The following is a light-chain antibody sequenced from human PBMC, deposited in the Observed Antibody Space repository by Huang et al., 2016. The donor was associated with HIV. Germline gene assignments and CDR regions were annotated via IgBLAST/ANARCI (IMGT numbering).Light chain of an antibody. J-gene: IGKJ1*01. CDR1: QPINNY. Sequence: DIQMTQSPSSLSASVGDRVTITCRASQPINNYLNWYQQKPGKAHKCLIYAASSLQSGVPSTFSGSGSGTDFTLIISSLQPEDFATYYCQQSYSTPRTFGQGTKVEIK. CDR3: QQSYSTPRT. V-gene: IGKV1-39*01. CDR2: AAS.